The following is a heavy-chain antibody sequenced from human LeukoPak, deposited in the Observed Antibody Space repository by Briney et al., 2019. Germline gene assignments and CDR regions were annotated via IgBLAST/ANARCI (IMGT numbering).Heavy chain of an antibody. CDR1: GGSFSGYY. D-gene: IGHD6-13*01. J-gene: IGHJ3*02. CDR2: INHSGST. V-gene: IGHV4-34*01. Sequence: SETLSLTCAVYGGSFSGYYWSWIRQPPGKGLEWIGEINHSGSTNYNPSLKSRVTISVDTSKNQFSLKLSSVTAADTAVYYCASLTIAAAARLLGVAFDIWGQGTMVTVSS. CDR3: ASLTIAAAARLLGVAFDI.